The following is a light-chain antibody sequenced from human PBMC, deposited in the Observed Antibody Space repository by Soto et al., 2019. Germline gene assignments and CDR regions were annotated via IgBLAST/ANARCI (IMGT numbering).Light chain of an antibody. V-gene: IGKV1-5*03. CDR1: QTISSW. CDR3: QHYKSYSEA. CDR2: KAS. J-gene: IGKJ1*01. Sequence: DIQMTQSPATLSGSVGDRVTITCRASQTISSWLAWYQQKPGKAPKLLIYKASTLKSGVPSRFSGSGSGTEFTLTISCLQPDDFATYYCQHYKSYSEAFGQGTKV.